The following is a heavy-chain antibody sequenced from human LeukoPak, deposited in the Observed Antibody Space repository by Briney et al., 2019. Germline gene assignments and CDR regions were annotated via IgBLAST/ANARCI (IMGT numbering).Heavy chain of an antibody. Sequence: GASVKVSCKASGVTFSSDAFSWVRQAPGQGLEWMGRIIPILNIPNFAQKFEGRVTITADKSTTTVYMELRSLRSEDTAMYFCARDQPRAKFLDYWGQGSLVTVSS. CDR2: IIPILNIP. CDR1: GVTFSSDA. CDR3: ARDQPRAKFLDY. V-gene: IGHV1-69*04. J-gene: IGHJ4*02.